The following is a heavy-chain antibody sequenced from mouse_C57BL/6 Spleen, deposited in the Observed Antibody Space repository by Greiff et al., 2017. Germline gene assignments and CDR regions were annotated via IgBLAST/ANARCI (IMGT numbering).Heavy chain of an antibody. CDR2: INYDGSST. V-gene: IGHV5-16*01. CDR3: AREGVVADYFDY. Sequence: DVKLVESEGGLVQPGSSMKLSCTASGFTFSDYYMAWVRQVPEKGLEWVANINYDGSSTYYLDSLKSRFIISRDNAKNILYLQVSSLKSEDTATYYCAREGVVADYFDYWGQGTTLTVSS. D-gene: IGHD1-1*01. J-gene: IGHJ2*01. CDR1: GFTFSDYY.